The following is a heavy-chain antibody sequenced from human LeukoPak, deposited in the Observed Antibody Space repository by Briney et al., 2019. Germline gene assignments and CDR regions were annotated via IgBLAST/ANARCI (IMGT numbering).Heavy chain of an antibody. J-gene: IGHJ4*02. CDR3: ARSPVTTTG. CDR1: GGSISSYY. CDR2: IYHSGST. Sequence: SETLSLTCTVSGGSISSYYWSWIRQPPGKGLEWIGSIYHSGSTYYNPSLKSRVTISVDTSKNQFSLKLSPVTAADTAVYYCARSPVTTTGWGQGTLVTVSS. V-gene: IGHV4-59*08. D-gene: IGHD4-17*01.